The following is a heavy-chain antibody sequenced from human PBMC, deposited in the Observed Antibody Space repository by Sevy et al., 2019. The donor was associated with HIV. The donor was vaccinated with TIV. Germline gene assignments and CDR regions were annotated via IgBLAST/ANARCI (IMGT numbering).Heavy chain of an antibody. CDR2: ISSSGSTI. V-gene: IGHV3-11*01. CDR3: ARDSPWECNWNYGSFDI. D-gene: IGHD1-7*01. J-gene: IGHJ3*02. Sequence: GGSLRLSCAASGFTFSDYYMSWIRQAPGKGLEWVSYISSSGSTIYYADSVKGRFTISRDNAKNSLYLQMNSLRAEDTAVYYCARDSPWECNWNYGSFDIWGQGTMVTVSS. CDR1: GFTFSDYY.